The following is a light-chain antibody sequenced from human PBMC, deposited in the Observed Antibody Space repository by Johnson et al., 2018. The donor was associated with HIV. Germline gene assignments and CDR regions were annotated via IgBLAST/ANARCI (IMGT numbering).Light chain of an antibody. CDR2: KND. CDR1: SSTIGNND. Sequence: QSVLTQPPSVSAAPGQKVTISCSGSSSTIGNNDVSWYQLLPGTAPKLLIYKNDKRPSGIPDRFSGSKSGTSATLGISGLQTGDEADYYCGTWDSSLSAGQVFGTGTKVTVL. J-gene: IGLJ1*01. V-gene: IGLV1-51*02. CDR3: GTWDSSLSAGQV.